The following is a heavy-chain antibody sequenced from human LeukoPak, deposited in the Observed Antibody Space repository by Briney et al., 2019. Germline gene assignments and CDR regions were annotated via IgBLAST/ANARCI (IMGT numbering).Heavy chain of an antibody. CDR3: ARENSYCSGGSCYSGYYYYYMDV. Sequence: SETLSLTCTVSGGSVSNYYWSWIRQSPGKGLEWIGYIYYTETSYNPSLKSRVTISADTSKNQFSLKLSAVTAADTAVYYCARENSYCSGGSCYSGYYYYYMDVWGKGSTVTISS. V-gene: IGHV4-59*02. J-gene: IGHJ6*03. D-gene: IGHD2-15*01. CDR1: GGSVSNYY. CDR2: IYYTET.